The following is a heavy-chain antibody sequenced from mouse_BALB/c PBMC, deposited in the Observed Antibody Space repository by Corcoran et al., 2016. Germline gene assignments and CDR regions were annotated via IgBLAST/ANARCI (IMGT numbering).Heavy chain of an antibody. CDR2: INTYTGEP. CDR3: AGADGSSWFAS. V-gene: IGHV9-3-1*01. CDR1: GYTFTNYG. D-gene: IGHD1-1*01. Sequence: QIQLVQSGPELKKPGETVKISCKASGYTFTNYGMNWVKQAPGKGVKWMGWINTYTGEPTYADDFKGRFAFSLETSASTAYLQINNLKNEDTATYFCAGADGSSWFASWGQGTLVTVSA. J-gene: IGHJ3*01.